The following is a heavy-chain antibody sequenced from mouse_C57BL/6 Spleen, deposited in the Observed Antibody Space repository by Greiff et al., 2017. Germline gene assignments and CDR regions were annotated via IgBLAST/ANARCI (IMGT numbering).Heavy chain of an antibody. CDR2: ISDGGSYT. J-gene: IGHJ3*01. CDR3: ARDYYDYVGFAY. CDR1: GFTFSSYA. D-gene: IGHD2-4*01. Sequence: EVMLVESGGGLVKPGGSLKLSCAASGFTFSSYAMSWVRQTPEKRLEWVATISDGGSYTYYPDNVKGRFTISRDNAKNNLYLQMSHLKSEDTAMYYCARDYYDYVGFAYWGQGTLVTVSA. V-gene: IGHV5-4*01.